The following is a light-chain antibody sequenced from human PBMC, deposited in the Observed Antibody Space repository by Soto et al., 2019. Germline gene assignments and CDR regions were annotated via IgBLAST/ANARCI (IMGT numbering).Light chain of an antibody. J-gene: IGKJ4*01. Sequence: DIRITQSASAVSASIGDRVTITCRASHSISSYLNWYQQKPGKAPKLLIYAASSLQSGVPSRFSGSGSGTDFTLTISSLQPEDFATYYCQQANCFPLTFGGGTKVDI. CDR3: QQANCFPLT. V-gene: IGKV1-39*01. CDR2: AAS. CDR1: HSISSY.